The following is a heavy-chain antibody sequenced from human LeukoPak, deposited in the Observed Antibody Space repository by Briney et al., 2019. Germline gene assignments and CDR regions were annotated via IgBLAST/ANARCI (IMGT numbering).Heavy chain of an antibody. CDR1: GYTFTSYY. D-gene: IGHD2-21*01. Sequence: ASVKVSCKASGYTFTSYYMHWVRQAPGQGLEWMGWISAYNGNTNYAQKLQGRVTMTTDTSTSTAYMELRSLRSDDTAVYYCARIGEDYYYYGMDVWGQGTTVTVSS. J-gene: IGHJ6*02. V-gene: IGHV1-18*04. CDR2: ISAYNGNT. CDR3: ARIGEDYYYYGMDV.